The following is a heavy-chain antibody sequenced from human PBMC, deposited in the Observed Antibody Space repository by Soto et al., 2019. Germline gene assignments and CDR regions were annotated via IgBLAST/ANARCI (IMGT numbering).Heavy chain of an antibody. D-gene: IGHD3-22*01. Sequence: QVQLQQWGAGLLKPSETLSLTCAVYGGSFSGYYWSWIRQPPGKGLEWIGEINHSGSTNDNPSLKSRVTISVTTSKNQLSLELSSVTAADTAVYYCARNYYDSSGYLYNWFDPWGQGTLVTVSS. CDR1: GGSFSGYY. CDR3: ARNYYDSSGYLYNWFDP. J-gene: IGHJ5*02. V-gene: IGHV4-34*01. CDR2: INHSGST.